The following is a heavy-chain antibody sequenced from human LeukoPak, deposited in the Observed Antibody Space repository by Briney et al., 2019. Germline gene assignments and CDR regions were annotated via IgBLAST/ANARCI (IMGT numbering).Heavy chain of an antibody. Sequence: SETLSLTCTVSGGSISSSSYYWGWIRQPPGKGLEWIGYIYYSGSTYYNPSLKSRVTISVDTSKNQFSLKLSSVTAADTAVYYCAGSFGGSIDYWGQGTLVTVSS. CDR3: AGSFGGSIDY. D-gene: IGHD2-15*01. V-gene: IGHV4-31*03. J-gene: IGHJ4*02. CDR1: GGSISSSSYY. CDR2: IYYSGST.